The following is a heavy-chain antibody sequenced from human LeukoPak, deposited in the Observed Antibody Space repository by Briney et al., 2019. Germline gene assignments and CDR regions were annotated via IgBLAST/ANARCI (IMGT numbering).Heavy chain of an antibody. V-gene: IGHV4-59*01. CDR1: GGSISSYY. D-gene: IGHD3-22*01. CDR2: IYYSGST. J-gene: IGHJ4*02. Sequence: SETLSLTCTVSGGSISSYYWSWIRQPPGKGLEWIGYIYYSGSTNYNPSLKSRVTISVDPSKNQFSLKLSSVAAADTAVYYCARARYYYDSSGYSWYFDYWGQGTLVTVSS. CDR3: ARARYYYDSSGYSWYFDY.